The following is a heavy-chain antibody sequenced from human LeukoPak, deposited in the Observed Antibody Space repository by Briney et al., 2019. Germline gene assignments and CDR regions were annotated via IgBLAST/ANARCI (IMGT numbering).Heavy chain of an antibody. D-gene: IGHD5-18*01. J-gene: IGHJ4*02. CDR2: INPSGGST. CDR1: GYTFTSYY. Sequence: GASVKVSCKASGYTFTSYYMHWVRQAPGQGLEWMGIINPSGGSTSYAQKFQGRVTMTRDTSTSTVYMELSSLRSEDTAVYYCARDGENSYGYDIFDYWGQGTLVTVSS. CDR3: ARDGENSYGYDIFDY. V-gene: IGHV1-46*01.